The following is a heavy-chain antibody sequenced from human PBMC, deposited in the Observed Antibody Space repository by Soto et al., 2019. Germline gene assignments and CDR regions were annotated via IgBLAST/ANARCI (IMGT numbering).Heavy chain of an antibody. CDR3: PRDQKTYGGQQWAFNSFDS. CDR1: GFSFSISP. D-gene: IGHD4-17*01. J-gene: IGHJ5*01. Sequence: GGSLRLSCAASGFSFSISPMHWVRQAPGKGPEWVALISYDGTNKFYADSVKGRFAISRDNSKSTLYLQVDSLRPEDAAVYYCPRDQKTYGGQQWAFNSFDSCGQRTLVTVSS. CDR2: ISYDGTNK. V-gene: IGHV3-30*09.